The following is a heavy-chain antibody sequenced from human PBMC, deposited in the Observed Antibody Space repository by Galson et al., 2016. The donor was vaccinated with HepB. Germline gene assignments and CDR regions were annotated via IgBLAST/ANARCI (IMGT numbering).Heavy chain of an antibody. J-gene: IGHJ3*01. D-gene: IGHD6-6*01. CDR1: GFTFRTYT. CDR3: AKEPQWTTSSRGAFDV. V-gene: IGHV3-23*01. Sequence: SLRLSCAASGFTFRTYTMSWVRQAPGKGLEWVSGISGGGGSTYYADSVKGRLTISRDNPKNMVYLQIHSLRVEDTAVYFCAKEPQWTTSSRGAFDVWGQGTMLTVFS. CDR2: ISGGGGST.